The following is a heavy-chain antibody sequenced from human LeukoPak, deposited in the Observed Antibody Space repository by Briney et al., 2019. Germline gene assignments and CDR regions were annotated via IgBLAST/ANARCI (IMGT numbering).Heavy chain of an antibody. CDR2: IYYSGST. CDR3: ARDGSYSHYYYYGMDV. V-gene: IGHV4-59*12. D-gene: IGHD1-26*01. Sequence: SETLSLTCTVSGGSISSYYWSWIRQPPGKGLEWIGYIYYSGSTNYNPSLKSRVTISVDTSKNQFSLKLSSVTAADTAVYYCARDGSYSHYYYYGMDVWGQGTTVTVSS. CDR1: GGSISSYY. J-gene: IGHJ6*02.